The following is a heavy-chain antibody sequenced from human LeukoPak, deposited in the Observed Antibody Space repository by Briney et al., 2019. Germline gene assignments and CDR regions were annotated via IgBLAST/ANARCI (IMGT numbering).Heavy chain of an antibody. CDR3: ARVSRRIAAAGYYFDY. J-gene: IGHJ4*02. D-gene: IGHD6-13*01. CDR2: IYYSGST. V-gene: IGHV4-59*01. Sequence: SETLSLTCTVSGGSISSYYWSWIRQPPGKGLEWIGYIYYSGSTNYNPSLKSRVTISVDTSKNQFSLKLSSVTAADTAVYYCARVSRRIAAAGYYFDYWGQGTLVTVSS. CDR1: GGSISSYY.